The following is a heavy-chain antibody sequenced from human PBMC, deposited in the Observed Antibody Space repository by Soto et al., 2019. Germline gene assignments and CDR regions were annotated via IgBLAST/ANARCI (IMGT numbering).Heavy chain of an antibody. Sequence: GSLRLSCAASGFTFSSYGMHWVRQAPGKGLEWVAVISYDGSNKYYADSVKGRFTISRDNSKNTLYLQMSSLRAEDTAVYYCVKDGSSGWPYYYGLDVWGQGTTVTVSS. J-gene: IGHJ6*02. V-gene: IGHV3-30*18. CDR2: ISYDGSNK. CDR1: GFTFSSYG. CDR3: VKDGSSGWPYYYGLDV. D-gene: IGHD6-19*01.